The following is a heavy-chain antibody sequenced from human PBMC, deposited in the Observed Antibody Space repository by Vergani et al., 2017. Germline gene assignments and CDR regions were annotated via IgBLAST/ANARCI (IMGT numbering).Heavy chain of an antibody. V-gene: IGHV1-69*04. J-gene: IGHJ6*02. D-gene: IGHD2-21*02. Sequence: QVQLVQSGAEVKKPGSSVKVSCKASGGTFSSYAISWVRQAPGQGLEWMGRIIPVLGKTKYAQDFQGRLTITADTSTSTAYMELTSLISQDTAVYYCARDPRGYGGDPEDYYYGMDVWGQGTTVTVSS. CDR3: ARDPRGYGGDPEDYYYGMDV. CDR1: GGTFSSYA. CDR2: IIPVLGKT.